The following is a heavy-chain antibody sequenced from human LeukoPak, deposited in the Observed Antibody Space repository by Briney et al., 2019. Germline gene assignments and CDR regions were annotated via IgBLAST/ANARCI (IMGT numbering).Heavy chain of an antibody. D-gene: IGHD6-13*01. CDR3: ARSGIAAFDY. CDR1: GGSISSYY. CDR2: IYYSGST. V-gene: IGHV4-59*01. Sequence: SETLSLTCTVSGGSISSYYWSWIRQPPGKGLEWIGYIYYSGSTNYNPSLKSRVTISVDTSKNQFSLKLSSVTAADTAVYYCARSGIAAFDYWGQGTLVTVSS. J-gene: IGHJ4*02.